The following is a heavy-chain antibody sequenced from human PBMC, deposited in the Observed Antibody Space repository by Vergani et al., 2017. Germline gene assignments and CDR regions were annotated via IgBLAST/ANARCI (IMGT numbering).Heavy chain of an antibody. V-gene: IGHV1-69*01. J-gene: IGHJ6*02. CDR3: VCRDITIFGVVIIRGYYYYGMDV. CDR2: IIPIFGTA. CDR1: GGTFSSYA. D-gene: IGHD3-3*01. Sequence: QVQLVQSGAEVKKPGSSVKVSCKASGGTFSSYAISGVRQAPGQGLEWMGGIIPIFGTANYAQKFQGRVTITADESTSTAYMELSSLRSEDTAVYYCVCRDITIFGVVIIRGYYYYGMDVWGQGTTVTVSS.